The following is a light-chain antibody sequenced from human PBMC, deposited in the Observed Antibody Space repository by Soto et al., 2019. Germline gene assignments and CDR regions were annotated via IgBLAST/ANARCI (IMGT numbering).Light chain of an antibody. CDR1: QSISSW. V-gene: IGKV1-5*01. CDR2: DAS. CDR3: QQYNSYSHT. J-gene: IGKJ1*01. Sequence: DIQMTQSPSTLSASVGDRVTITCRASQSISSWLAWYQQKPGKAPKLLIYDASSLESGVPSRFSGSGSGTEFTLNISSLQPDDFATYYCQQYNSYSHTFGQGTKVDIK.